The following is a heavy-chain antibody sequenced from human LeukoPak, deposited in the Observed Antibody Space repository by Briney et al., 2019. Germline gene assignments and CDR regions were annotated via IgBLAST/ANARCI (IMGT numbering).Heavy chain of an antibody. CDR1: VYTFTSYG. CDR2: ISAYNGNT. D-gene: IGHD4-11*01. CDR3: ARLMTVTSFFDY. J-gene: IGHJ4*02. Sequence: GASVKLSCKSSVYTFTSYGISWVRQAPGQGLKWMGWISAYNGNTNYAQKLQGRVTITTDTSTSTAYMELRSLRSDDTAVYYCARLMTVTSFFDYWGQGTLVTVSS. V-gene: IGHV1-18*01.